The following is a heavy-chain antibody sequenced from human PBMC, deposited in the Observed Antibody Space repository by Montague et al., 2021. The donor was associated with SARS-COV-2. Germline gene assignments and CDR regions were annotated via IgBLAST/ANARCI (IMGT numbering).Heavy chain of an antibody. D-gene: IGHD5-24*01. V-gene: IGHV4-31*03. CDR1: GGSTSSGGYY. J-gene: IGHJ6*02. CDR3: ARVSVEMATMGVYYYYGMDV. CDR2: IYYSGSN. Sequence: TLSLTCTVSGGSTSSGGYYWSWIRQHPGKGLEWIRYIYYSGSNYYNPSLKSRVTISVDTSKNQFSLKLSSVTAADTAVYYCARVSVEMATMGVYYYYGMDVWGQGTTVTVSS.